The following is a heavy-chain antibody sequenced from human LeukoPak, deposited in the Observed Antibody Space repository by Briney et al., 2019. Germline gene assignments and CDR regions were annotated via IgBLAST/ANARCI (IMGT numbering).Heavy chain of an antibody. D-gene: IGHD4-23*01. CDR3: AREDPRSNSNFDY. Sequence: LRTLSLTCAIPGDSVSSNSAAWNWIRQSPSRGLEWLGRKYYRSKRYNDYAVSVKSRITITPDTSKHQFSLQLNSVTPEDTAVYYCAREDPRSNSNFDYWGQGTLVTVSS. J-gene: IGHJ4*02. CDR2: KYYRSKRYN. V-gene: IGHV6-1*01. CDR1: GDSVSSNSAA.